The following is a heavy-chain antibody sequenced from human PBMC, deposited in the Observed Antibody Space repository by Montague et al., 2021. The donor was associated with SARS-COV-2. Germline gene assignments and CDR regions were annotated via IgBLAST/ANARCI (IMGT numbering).Heavy chain of an antibody. J-gene: IGHJ4*02. CDR3: ARDVVTHLGTFDY. CDR2: VSSGGST. Sequence: SETLSLTCTVSGDSITYFYWSWIRQPAEKGLEWIGRVSSGGSTXXXPSXRGRVSMSVDTSKSQFSLKLSSVTAADTAVYYCARDVVTHLGTFDYWGRGTLVTVSS. V-gene: IGHV4-4*07. CDR1: GDSITYFY. D-gene: IGHD4-23*01.